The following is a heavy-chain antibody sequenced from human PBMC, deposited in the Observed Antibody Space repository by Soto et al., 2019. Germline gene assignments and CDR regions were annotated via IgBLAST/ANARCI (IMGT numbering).Heavy chain of an antibody. CDR2: IFPSGTT. CDR1: DGSLTSVTYC. V-gene: IGHV4-30-2*01. J-gene: IGHJ4*02. Sequence: PSETKSLTWAVADGSLTSVTYCWNWIRQPPGKGLEWIGYIFPSGTTYYNPSLKSRVPISIDVSKNQFSLNLRSLTAADTAIYFCARGREFDSWGQGTLVTVSS. CDR3: ARGREFDS.